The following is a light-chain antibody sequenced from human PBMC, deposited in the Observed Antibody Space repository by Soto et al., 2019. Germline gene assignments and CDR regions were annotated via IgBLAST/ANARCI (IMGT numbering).Light chain of an antibody. CDR3: QQYETSPSYS. Sequence: EIVLTQSPGTLSLSPGERATLSCRASQSVDSSYLAWYQQKPGQAPRLLIDGASSRATGIPDRFSGSGSGTDFTLTSSRLEPEDFAVYYCQQYETSPSYSFGQGTKLEIK. CDR2: GAS. J-gene: IGKJ2*03. V-gene: IGKV3-20*01. CDR1: QSVDSSY.